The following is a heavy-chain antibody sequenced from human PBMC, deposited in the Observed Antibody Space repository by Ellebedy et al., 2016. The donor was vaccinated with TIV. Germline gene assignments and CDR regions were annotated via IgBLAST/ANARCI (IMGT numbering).Heavy chain of an antibody. V-gene: IGHV4-39*01. CDR3: ARWFGELLYVRWFDP. Sequence: SETLSLTCTVSGGSISSSPYYWGWIRQPPGKGLEWIGTVYYSGNTYYNPSLKSRVAISADTSKNQFSLRLSSVTAADTAVYYCARWFGELLYVRWFDPWGQGTLVTVSS. CDR2: VYYSGNT. J-gene: IGHJ5*02. CDR1: GGSISSSPYY. D-gene: IGHD3-10*01.